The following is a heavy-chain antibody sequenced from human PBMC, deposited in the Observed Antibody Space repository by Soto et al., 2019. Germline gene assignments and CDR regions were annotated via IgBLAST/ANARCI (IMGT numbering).Heavy chain of an antibody. D-gene: IGHD2-21*02. CDR2: INPSGGST. CDR3: ARVCSGGDCYPQFDY. V-gene: IGHV1-46*01. J-gene: IGHJ4*02. CDR1: GYTFTSYY. Sequence: ASGKVSCKASGYTFTSYYMHWVRQAPGQGLEWMGIINPSGGSTSYAQKFQGRVTMTRDTSTSTVYMELSSLRSEDTAVYYCARVCSGGDCYPQFDYWGQGTLVTVSS.